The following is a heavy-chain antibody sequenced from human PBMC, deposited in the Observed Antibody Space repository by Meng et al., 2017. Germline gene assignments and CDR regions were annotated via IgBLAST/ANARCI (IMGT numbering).Heavy chain of an antibody. J-gene: IGHJ5*02. CDR3: AKDQSGSYDPWFDP. D-gene: IGHD1-26*01. CDR1: GFTFSSYA. CDR2: ISGSGGST. Sequence: GGSLRLSCAASGFTFSSYAMSWVRQAPGKGLEWVSDISGSGGSTYYADSVKGRFTISRDNSKNTLYLQMNSLRAEDTAVYYCAKDQSGSYDPWFDPWGQGTLVTVSS. V-gene: IGHV3-23*01.